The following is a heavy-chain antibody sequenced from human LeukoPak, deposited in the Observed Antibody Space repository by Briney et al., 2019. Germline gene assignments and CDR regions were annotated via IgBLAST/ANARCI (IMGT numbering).Heavy chain of an antibody. J-gene: IGHJ4*02. Sequence: SETLSLTCAVYGGSFSGYYWSWIRQSPEKGLEWIGEINHSGSTNYNPSLKSRVTILVDTSKNQFSLKLRSVTAADTAVYYCARALRDGSSGNYYFDYWGQKTLVTVSS. CDR3: ARALRDGSSGNYYFDY. V-gene: IGHV4-34*01. CDR2: INHSGST. CDR1: GGSFSGYY. D-gene: IGHD3-22*01.